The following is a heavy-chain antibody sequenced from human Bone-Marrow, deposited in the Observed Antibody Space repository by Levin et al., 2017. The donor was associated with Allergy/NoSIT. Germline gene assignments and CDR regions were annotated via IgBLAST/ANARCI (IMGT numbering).Heavy chain of an antibody. CDR2: ISWNSGSI. V-gene: IGHV3-9*01. CDR3: AKGSSGGYFDY. J-gene: IGHJ4*02. Sequence: GGSLRLSCAASGFTFDDYAMHWVRQAPGKGLEWVSGISWNSGSIGYADSVKGRFTISRDNAKNYLYLQMNSLRAEDTALYYCAKGSSGGYFDYWGQGTLVTVSS. D-gene: IGHD2-15*01. CDR1: GFTFDDYA.